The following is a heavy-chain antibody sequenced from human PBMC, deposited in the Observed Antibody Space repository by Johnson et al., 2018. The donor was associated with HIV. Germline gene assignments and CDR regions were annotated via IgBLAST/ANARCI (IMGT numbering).Heavy chain of an antibody. CDR3: ARGDSSGEAFDI. CDR1: GFTFSSYG. CDR2: IKQDGSEK. J-gene: IGHJ3*02. V-gene: IGHV3-7*01. D-gene: IGHD3-22*01. Sequence: VLLVESGGGVVQPGRSLRLSCAASGFTFSSYGMHWVRQAPGKGLEWLANIKQDGSEKYYVDSVKGRFTISRDNTKNTLFLQMNTLRPEDTAVYYCARGDSSGEAFDIWGQGTMVTVSS.